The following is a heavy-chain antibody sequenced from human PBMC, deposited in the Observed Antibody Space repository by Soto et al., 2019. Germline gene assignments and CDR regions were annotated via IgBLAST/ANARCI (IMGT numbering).Heavy chain of an antibody. CDR1: GFTFSSCA. J-gene: IGHJ4*02. CDR2: ISGSGGST. V-gene: IGHV3-23*01. D-gene: IGHD5-18*01. Sequence: GSLMLSCAASGFTFSSCAMSLVRQAPGKGLEWVSAISGSGGSTYYADSVKGRFTISRDNSKNTLYLQMNSLRAEDTAVYYCAKILTDTAMVTEPNYFDYWGQGTLVT. CDR3: AKILTDTAMVTEPNYFDY.